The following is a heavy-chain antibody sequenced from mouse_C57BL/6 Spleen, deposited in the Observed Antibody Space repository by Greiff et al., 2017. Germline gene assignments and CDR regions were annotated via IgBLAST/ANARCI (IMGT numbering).Heavy chain of an antibody. CDR3: ARLDSSGYWFAC. CDR1: GFTFSSYT. J-gene: IGHJ3*01. Sequence: EVQGVESGGGLVKPGGSLKLSCAASGFTFSSYTMSWVRQTPEKRLEWVATISGGGGNTYYPDSVKGRITISRDNAKNTLYLQMSSLRSEDTALFDCARLDSSGYWFACWGQGTLVTVSA. CDR2: ISGGGGNT. V-gene: IGHV5-9*01. D-gene: IGHD3-2*02.